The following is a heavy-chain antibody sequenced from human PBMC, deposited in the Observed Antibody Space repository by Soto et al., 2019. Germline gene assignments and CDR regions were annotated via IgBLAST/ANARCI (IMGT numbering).Heavy chain of an antibody. V-gene: IGHV1-3*05. Sequence: QVQLVQSGAEEKKPGASVKVSCKASGYNFTKYALHWVRKAHGQNFEWMGWINAGSGDTSSSQRFQGRVTITTDTSASTAYMERSSLRSEDTAVYFCARDSMVRGLSAVYGMDVWFQGTTVTVSS. D-gene: IGHD3-10*01. J-gene: IGHJ6*02. CDR3: ARDSMVRGLSAVYGMDV. CDR2: INAGSGDT. CDR1: GYNFTKYA.